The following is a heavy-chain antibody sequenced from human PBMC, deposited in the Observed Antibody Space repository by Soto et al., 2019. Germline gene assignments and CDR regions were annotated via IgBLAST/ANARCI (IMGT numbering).Heavy chain of an antibody. D-gene: IGHD6-19*01. CDR1: GGSVSSGSYY. J-gene: IGHJ4*02. CDR3: ASRGARSSWQWLVDY. Sequence: TSETLSLTCTVSGGSVSSGSYYWSWIRQPPGKGLEWIGYIYYSGSTNYNPSLKSRVTISVDTSKNQFSLKLSSVTAADTAVYYCASRGARSSWQWLVDYWGQGTLVTVSS. V-gene: IGHV4-61*01. CDR2: IYYSGST.